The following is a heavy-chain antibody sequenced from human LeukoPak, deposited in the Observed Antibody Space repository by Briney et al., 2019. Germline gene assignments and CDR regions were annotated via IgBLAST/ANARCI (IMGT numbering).Heavy chain of an antibody. D-gene: IGHD3-10*01. CDR2: IIPIFGTA. J-gene: IGHJ5*02. Sequence: ASVKVSCKASGGTFSSYAISWVRQAPGQGLEWMGGIIPIFGTANYAQKFQGRVTITADESTSTAYMELSSLRSEDTAVYYCARDAGYGSGSYYDSWFDPWGQGTLVTVSS. CDR3: ARDAGYGSGSYYDSWFDP. CDR1: GGTFSSYA. V-gene: IGHV1-69*13.